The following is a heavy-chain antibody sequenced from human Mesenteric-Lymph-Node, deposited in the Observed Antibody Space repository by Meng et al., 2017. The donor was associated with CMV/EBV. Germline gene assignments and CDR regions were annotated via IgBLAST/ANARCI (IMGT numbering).Heavy chain of an antibody. CDR1: GFTFSIHW. V-gene: IGHV3-74*01. J-gene: IGHJ4*02. Sequence: GESLKISCAASGFTFSIHWMNWVRQAPGKGLEWVSRINSDGVTTTYADSVKGRFTISRDNSKKTLSLQMNSLGAEDTAVYYCARDPRSSHSPYIDYWGQGALVTVSS. CDR2: INSDGVTT. CDR3: ARDPRSSHSPYIDY. D-gene: IGHD3-10*01.